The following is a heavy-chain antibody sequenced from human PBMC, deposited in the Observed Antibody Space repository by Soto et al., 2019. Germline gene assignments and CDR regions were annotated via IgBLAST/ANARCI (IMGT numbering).Heavy chain of an antibody. Sequence: EVQLVESVGGLVKPGGSLRLSCAASGFTFSSYSMNWVRQAPGKGLEWVSSISSSSSYIYYADSVKGRFTISRDNAKNSLYLQMNSLRAEDTAVYYCARDSDPDSSSDYYGMDVWGQGTTVTVSS. J-gene: IGHJ6*02. CDR1: GFTFSSYS. V-gene: IGHV3-21*01. CDR3: ARDSDPDSSSDYYGMDV. D-gene: IGHD6-6*01. CDR2: ISSSSSYI.